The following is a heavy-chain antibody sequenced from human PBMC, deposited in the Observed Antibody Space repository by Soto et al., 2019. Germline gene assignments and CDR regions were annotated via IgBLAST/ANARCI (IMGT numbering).Heavy chain of an antibody. CDR1: GFTFSSYA. J-gene: IGHJ5*02. CDR3: AKGPIVATSNWFDP. CDR2: ISGSGGST. D-gene: IGHD5-12*01. Sequence: EVQLLESGGGLVQPGGSLRPSCAASGFTFSSYAMSWVRQAPGKGLEWVSAISGSGGSTYYADSVKGRFTISRDNSKITLYLQMNSLRAEDTAVYYCAKGPIVATSNWFDPWGQGSLVTGSS. V-gene: IGHV3-23*01.